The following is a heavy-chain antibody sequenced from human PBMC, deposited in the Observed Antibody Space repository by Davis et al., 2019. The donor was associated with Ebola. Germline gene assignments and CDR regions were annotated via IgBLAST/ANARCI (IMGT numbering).Heavy chain of an antibody. CDR1: GFTFSSYS. V-gene: IGHV3-21*01. CDR3: AKTGGSYLDY. CDR2: ISSSSSYI. D-gene: IGHD1-26*01. J-gene: IGHJ4*02. Sequence: GESLKISCAASGFTFSSYSMNWVRQAPGKGLEWVSSISSSSSYIYYADSVKGRFTISRDNSKNTLYLQMNSLRAEDTAVYYCAKTGGSYLDYWGQGTLVTVSS.